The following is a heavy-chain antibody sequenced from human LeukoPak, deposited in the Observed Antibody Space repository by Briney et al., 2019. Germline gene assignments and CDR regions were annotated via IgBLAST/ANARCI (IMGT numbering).Heavy chain of an antibody. CDR2: IYYSGST. Sequence: PSETLSLTCTVSGGSISSYYWSWIRQPPGKGLEWIGYIYYSGSTNYNPSLKSRVTLSVDTSKNQFSLKLSSVTAADTAVYYCARGRKTYYDFWSGKRMDVWGKGTTVTVSS. J-gene: IGHJ6*03. V-gene: IGHV4-59*12. CDR1: GGSISSYY. CDR3: ARGRKTYYDFWSGKRMDV. D-gene: IGHD3-3*01.